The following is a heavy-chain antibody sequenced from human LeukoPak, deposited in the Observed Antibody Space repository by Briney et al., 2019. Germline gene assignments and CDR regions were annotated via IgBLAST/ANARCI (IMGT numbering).Heavy chain of an antibody. CDR2: INPSGGST. CDR3: VRCTVVLASGPWFDP. D-gene: IGHD4-23*01. CDR1: GYTFTSYY. V-gene: IGHV1-46*01. Sequence: GASVKVSCKASGYTFTSYYMHWVRQAPGQGLEWMGIINPSGGSTSYAQKFQGRVTMTRDTSTSTVYMELSSLRSEDTAVYYCVRCTVVLASGPWFDPWGQGTLVTVSS. J-gene: IGHJ5*02.